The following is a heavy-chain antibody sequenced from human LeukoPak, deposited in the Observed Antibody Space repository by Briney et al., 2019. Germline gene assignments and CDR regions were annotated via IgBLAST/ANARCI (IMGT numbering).Heavy chain of an antibody. J-gene: IGHJ4*02. Sequence: PGGSLRLSCAASGFTFSSYGMHWVRQAPGKGLEWVAVISYDGSNKYYADSVKGRFTISRDNSKNTLYLQMNSLRAEDTAVYYCAKTEIEGAVAGVDYWGQGTLVTVSS. D-gene: IGHD6-19*01. CDR1: GFTFSSYG. CDR3: AKTEIEGAVAGVDY. V-gene: IGHV3-30*18. CDR2: ISYDGSNK.